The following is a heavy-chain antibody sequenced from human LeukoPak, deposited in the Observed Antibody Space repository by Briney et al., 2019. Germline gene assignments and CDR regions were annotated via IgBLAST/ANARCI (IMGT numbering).Heavy chain of an antibody. CDR2: FSGSDGST. Sequence: GGSLRLSCAASGFTFSSYAMSWVRQAPGKGLEWVSSFSGSDGSTYYADSVKGRFTISRDTSKNTLYPQMNSLRAEDTAVYYCAKDRYYDSSGLFDYWGQGTLVTVSS. D-gene: IGHD3-22*01. CDR1: GFTFSSYA. CDR3: AKDRYYDSSGLFDY. J-gene: IGHJ4*02. V-gene: IGHV3-23*01.